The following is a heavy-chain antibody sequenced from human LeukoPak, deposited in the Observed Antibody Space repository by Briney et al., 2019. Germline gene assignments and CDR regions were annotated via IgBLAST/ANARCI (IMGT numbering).Heavy chain of an antibody. CDR3: ARLGRPPYYYGSGHQKYYFDY. D-gene: IGHD3-10*01. CDR2: IYTSGST. V-gene: IGHV4-4*07. CDR1: GGSISSYY. J-gene: IGHJ4*02. Sequence: PSETLSLTCTVSGGSISSYYWSWIRQPAGKGLEWIGRIYTSGSTNYNPSLKSRVTMSVDTSKNQFSLKLSSVTAADTAVYYCARLGRPPYYYGSGHQKYYFDYWGQGTLVTVSS.